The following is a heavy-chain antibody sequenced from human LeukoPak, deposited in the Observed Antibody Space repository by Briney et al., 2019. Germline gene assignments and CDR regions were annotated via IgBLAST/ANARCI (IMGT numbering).Heavy chain of an antibody. D-gene: IGHD3-10*01. Sequence: PGGSLRLSCAAPGFTFSSYAMSWVRQAPGKGLEWVSAISGSGGSTYYADSVKGRFTISRDNSKNTLYLQMNSLRAEDTAVYYCAKTIRGTMVRGVIFDYWGQGTLVTVSS. CDR3: AKTIRGTMVRGVIFDY. J-gene: IGHJ4*02. CDR1: GFTFSSYA. CDR2: ISGSGGST. V-gene: IGHV3-23*01.